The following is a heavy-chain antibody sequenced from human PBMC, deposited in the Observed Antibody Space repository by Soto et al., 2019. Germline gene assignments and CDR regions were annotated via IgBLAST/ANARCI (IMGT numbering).Heavy chain of an antibody. CDR2: IYPGDSDT. CDR1: GYSFTSYW. Sequence: GESLKISCKGSGYSFTSYWIGWVRQMPGKGLEWMGIIYPGDSDTRYSPSFQGQVTISADRSISTAYLQWSSLKASDTAMYYWARQIGHYSYFYGMDVWGQGTTVTVSS. CDR3: ARQIGHYSYFYGMDV. V-gene: IGHV5-51*01. J-gene: IGHJ6*01.